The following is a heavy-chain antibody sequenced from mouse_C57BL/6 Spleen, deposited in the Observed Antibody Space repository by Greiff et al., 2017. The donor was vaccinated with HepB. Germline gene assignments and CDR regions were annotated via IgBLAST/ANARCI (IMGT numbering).Heavy chain of an antibody. CDR1: GYAFSSSW. D-gene: IGHD1-1*01. Sequence: VQLQQSGPELVKPGASVKISCKASGYAFSSSWMNWVKQRPGKGLEWIGRIYPGDGDSNYNGKFKGKATLTADKSSSTAYMQLSSLTSEDSAVYFCARCDYYGSMDYWGQGTTLTVSS. V-gene: IGHV1-82*01. J-gene: IGHJ2*01. CDR3: ARCDYYGSMDY. CDR2: IYPGDGDS.